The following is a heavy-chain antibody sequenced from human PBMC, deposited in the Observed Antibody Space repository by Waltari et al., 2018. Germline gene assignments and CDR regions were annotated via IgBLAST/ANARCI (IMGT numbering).Heavy chain of an antibody. Sequence: QVQLQESGPGLVKPSETLPLTCAVSGYSISSGYYWGWIRKPPGKGLAWIGSTYHSGSTYYNPSLKSRVTISVDTSKNQFSLKLSSVTAADTAVYYCARASIAATKNYFDYWGQGTLVTVSS. CDR1: GYSISSGYY. D-gene: IGHD6-6*01. CDR3: ARASIAATKNYFDY. J-gene: IGHJ4*02. V-gene: IGHV4-38-2*01. CDR2: TYHSGST.